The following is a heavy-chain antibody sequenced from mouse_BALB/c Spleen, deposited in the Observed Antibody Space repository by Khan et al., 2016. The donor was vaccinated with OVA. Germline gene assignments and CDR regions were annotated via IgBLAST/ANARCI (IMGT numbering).Heavy chain of an antibody. D-gene: IGHD1-1*01. CDR3: TRLAYYYDSEGFAY. V-gene: IGHV5-6*01. J-gene: IGHJ3*01. Sequence: MQLEESGGDLVKPGGSLKLSCAASGFTFSTYGMSWVRQTPDKRLEWVATVSTGGSYTYYPDRVKGRFTISRDYAKNTLYLQMSGLKSEDTAMFYCTRLAYYYDSEGFAYWGQGTLVTVAA. CDR1: GFTFSTYG. CDR2: VSTGGSYT.